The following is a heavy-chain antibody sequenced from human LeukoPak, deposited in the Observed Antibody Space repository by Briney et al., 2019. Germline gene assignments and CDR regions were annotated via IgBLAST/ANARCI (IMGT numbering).Heavy chain of an antibody. CDR1: GGTFSSYA. CDR2: IIPIFGTA. D-gene: IGHD5-18*01. Sequence: ASVKVSCKASGGTFSSYAISWVRQAPGQGLEWMGGIIPIFGTANYAQKFQGRVTITADESTSTAYMELSSLRSEDTAVYYRASGDTAHYYYYYGMDVWGKGTTVTVSS. CDR3: ASGDTAHYYYYYGMDV. J-gene: IGHJ6*04. V-gene: IGHV1-69*01.